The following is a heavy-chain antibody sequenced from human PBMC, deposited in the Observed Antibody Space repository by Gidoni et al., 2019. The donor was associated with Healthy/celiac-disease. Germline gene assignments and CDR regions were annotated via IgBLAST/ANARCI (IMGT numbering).Heavy chain of an antibody. CDR2: IIPIFGTA. CDR1: GGTFSSYA. J-gene: IGHJ3*02. D-gene: IGHD4-17*01. CDR3: AKGILQEMTTVTKGAFDI. V-gene: IGHV1-69*01. Sequence: QVQLVQSGAEVKKPGSSVKVSCKASGGTFSSYAISWVRQAPGQGLEWMGGIIPIFGTANYAQKFQGRVTITADESTSTAYMELSSLRSEDTAVYYCAKGILQEMTTVTKGAFDIWGQGTMVTVSS.